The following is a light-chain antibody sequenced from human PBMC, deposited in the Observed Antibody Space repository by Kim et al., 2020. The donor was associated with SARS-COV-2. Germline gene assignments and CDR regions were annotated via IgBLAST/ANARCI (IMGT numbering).Light chain of an antibody. V-gene: IGKV3-15*01. Sequence: EIVMTQSPAPLSVSPGERATLSCRASQSVSSNLAWYQQKPGQAPRLLIYGASTRATGIPARFSGSGSGTEFTLTISSLQSEDFAVYYCQQYNNWPHTVTFGQGTKVEIK. CDR1: QSVSSN. CDR2: GAS. J-gene: IGKJ1*01. CDR3: QQYNNWPHTVT.